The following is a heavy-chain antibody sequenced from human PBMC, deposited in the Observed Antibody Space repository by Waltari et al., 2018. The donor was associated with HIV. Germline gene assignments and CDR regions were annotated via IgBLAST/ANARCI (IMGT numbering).Heavy chain of an antibody. J-gene: IGHJ4*02. CDR3: ARDRIMAVAGAIFDY. V-gene: IGHV1-46*01. D-gene: IGHD6-19*01. CDR2: INTSGST. CDR1: GYTFTRYY. Sequence: QAQLVQSGADVKKPGASVKVSCKASGYTFTRYYMHWGRQAPGQGLEWMGMINTSGSTSYAQKFQGRGTMTRDTSTSTVYMELSSLRSEDTAVYYCARDRIMAVAGAIFDYWGQGTLVTVSS.